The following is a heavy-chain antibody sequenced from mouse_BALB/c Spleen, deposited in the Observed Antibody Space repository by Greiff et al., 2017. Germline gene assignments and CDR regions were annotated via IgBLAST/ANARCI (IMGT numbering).Heavy chain of an antibody. CDR3: ARKQSLLLRGYFDY. CDR1: GYSITSDYA. CDR2: ISYSGST. Sequence: EVQLVESGPGLVKPSQSLSLTCTVTGYSITSDYAWNWIRQFPGNKLVWMGYISYSGSTSYNPSLKSRISITRDTSKNQFFLQLNSVTTEDTATYDCARKQSLLLRGYFDYWGQGTTLTVSS. V-gene: IGHV3-2*02. J-gene: IGHJ2*01. D-gene: IGHD1-1*01.